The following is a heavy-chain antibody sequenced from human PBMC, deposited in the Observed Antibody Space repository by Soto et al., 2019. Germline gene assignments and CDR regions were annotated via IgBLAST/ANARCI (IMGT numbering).Heavy chain of an antibody. Sequence: QVQLVESGGGVVQPGRSLRLSCAASRFTFSSYDMHWVRQAPAKGLEWVGLIWYDGSNKYYADSVKGRFTISRDNSKNMLYLQMNSLRAEDTAVYYCARKTSNWFDPWGQGTLVTVSS. CDR3: ARKTSNWFDP. CDR2: IWYDGSNK. V-gene: IGHV3-33*01. CDR1: RFTFSSYD. J-gene: IGHJ5*02.